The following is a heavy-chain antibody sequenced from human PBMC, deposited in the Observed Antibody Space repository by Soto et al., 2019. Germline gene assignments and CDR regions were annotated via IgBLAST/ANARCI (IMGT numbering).Heavy chain of an antibody. V-gene: IGHV3-48*02. Sequence: VQVVESGGGLVQPGGSLRLSCAASGFTFSSNSMNWVRQAPGKGLEWISYIRSSSSTIYADSVKGRFTISRDNAKNSLYLQINSLRDEDTAVYYCARVIWSGHLTSDLWGQGTLVTVSS. CDR1: GFTFSSNS. D-gene: IGHD3-3*01. CDR2: IRSSSSTI. CDR3: ARVIWSGHLTSDL. J-gene: IGHJ5*02.